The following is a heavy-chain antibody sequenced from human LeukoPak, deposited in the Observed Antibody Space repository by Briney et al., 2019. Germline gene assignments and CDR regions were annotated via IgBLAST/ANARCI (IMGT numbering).Heavy chain of an antibody. Sequence: SETLSLTCTVSGGSISSSSYYWGWIRQPPGKELEWIGNIYDSGTIYYNPSLKSRVTISVDTSKNQLSLKLSSVTAADTAVYYCATDSVGDTTAFDYWGQGALVTVSS. CDR2: IYDSGTI. D-gene: IGHD1-26*01. J-gene: IGHJ4*02. CDR3: ATDSVGDTTAFDY. V-gene: IGHV4-39*01. CDR1: GGSISSSSYY.